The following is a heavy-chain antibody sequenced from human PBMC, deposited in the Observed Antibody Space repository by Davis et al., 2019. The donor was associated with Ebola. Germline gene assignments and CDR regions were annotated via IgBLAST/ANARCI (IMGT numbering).Heavy chain of an antibody. Sequence: GGSLRLSCAASGFTFSSYSMNWVRQAPGKGLEWVSSISSSGSTIYYADSVKGRFTISRDNAKNSLYLQMNSLRAEDTAVYYCAREGSSSWYEVFYFRWFDPWGQGTLVTVSS. V-gene: IGHV3-48*04. D-gene: IGHD6-13*01. CDR1: GFTFSSYS. CDR3: AREGSSSWYEVFYFRWFDP. J-gene: IGHJ5*02. CDR2: ISSSGSTI.